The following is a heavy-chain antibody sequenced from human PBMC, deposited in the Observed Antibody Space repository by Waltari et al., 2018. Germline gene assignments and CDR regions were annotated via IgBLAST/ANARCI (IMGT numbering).Heavy chain of an antibody. CDR2: IIPIFGTA. CDR3: ARSTYYYDSSGYEPFDY. CDR1: GGTFSSYA. J-gene: IGHJ4*02. Sequence: QVQLVQSGAEVKKPGSSVKVSCKASGGTFSSYAISWVRQAPGQGLEWMGGIIPIFGTANYAQKFQGRVTITAAKSTSTAYMELSSLRSEDTAVYYCARSTYYYDSSGYEPFDYWGQGTLVTVSS. V-gene: IGHV1-69*14. D-gene: IGHD3-22*01.